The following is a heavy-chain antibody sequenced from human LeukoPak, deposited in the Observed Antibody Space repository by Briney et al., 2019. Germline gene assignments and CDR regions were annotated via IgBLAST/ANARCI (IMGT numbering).Heavy chain of an antibody. CDR2: INGDGTST. CDR3: ARARGYYDGSFDY. D-gene: IGHD3-3*01. CDR1: GFTLSSYW. Sequence: GGSLRLSCAASGFTLSSYWMHWVRQAPGKGLVWVSRINGDGTSTNYADSVKGRFTISRDNAENTLFLQMSSLTADDTAVYYCARARGYYDGSFDYWGQGTLVTISS. J-gene: IGHJ4*02. V-gene: IGHV3-74*01.